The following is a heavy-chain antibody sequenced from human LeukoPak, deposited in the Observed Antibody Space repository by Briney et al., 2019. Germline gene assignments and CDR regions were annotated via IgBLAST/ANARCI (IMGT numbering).Heavy chain of an antibody. CDR3: PKTWYSTSMDY. J-gene: IGHJ4*02. CDR1: GFTLRNYA. V-gene: IGHV3-23*01. Sequence: QPGGSLRLSCAASGFTLRNYAMSWVRQAPGKGLECVSVISNSGDDTYYADSVKGRFTTSRDNSRNMLYLQMNSLRAEDTAVYYCPKTWYSTSMDYWGQGTLVAVSS. D-gene: IGHD6-6*01. CDR2: ISNSGDDT.